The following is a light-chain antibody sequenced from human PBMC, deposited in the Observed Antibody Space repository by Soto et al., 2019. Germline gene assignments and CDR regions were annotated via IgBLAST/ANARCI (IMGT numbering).Light chain of an antibody. V-gene: IGKV3-20*01. Sequence: EIVLTQSPGTLSLSPGGSATLSCRASQSFSSYSLAWYQQKPGQAPRLLIYGASTRATGIPERFSGSGSGTDFTLSISRLEPEDFAVYYCQQSGSSVTFGQGTKVDI. J-gene: IGKJ1*01. CDR2: GAS. CDR3: QQSGSSVT. CDR1: QSFSSYS.